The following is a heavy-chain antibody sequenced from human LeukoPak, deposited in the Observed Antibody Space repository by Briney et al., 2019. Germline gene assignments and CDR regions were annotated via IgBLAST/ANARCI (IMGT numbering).Heavy chain of an antibody. D-gene: IGHD3-3*01. CDR3: ARVGADFWSGYLYYYYYYMDV. CDR2: IKQDGSEK. CDR1: GFTFSSYW. J-gene: IGHJ6*03. Sequence: PGGSLRLSCAASGFTFSSYWMSWVRQAPGKGLEWVANIKQDGSEKYYVDSVKGRFTISRDNAKNSLYLQMNSLRAEDTAVYYCARVGADFWSGYLYYYYYYMDVWGKGTTVTVSS. V-gene: IGHV3-7*01.